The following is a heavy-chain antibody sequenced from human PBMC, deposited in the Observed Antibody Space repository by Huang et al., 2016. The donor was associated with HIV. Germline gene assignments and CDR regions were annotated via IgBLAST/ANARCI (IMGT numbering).Heavy chain of an antibody. Sequence: QVQLVQSGAEVKKPGASVKISCKGSGYGFTDYAMHWVRPAPGQGLEWRGGSNGGSGNTDYSRKFKGRVTITRDTSATTAYLELSSLSSEDTAVYYCARSSLDTGMVSGLWGQGALVTVSP. D-gene: IGHD2-8*01. CDR2: SNGGSGNT. CDR1: GYGFTDYA. J-gene: IGHJ4*02. V-gene: IGHV1-3*01. CDR3: ARSSLDTGMVSGL.